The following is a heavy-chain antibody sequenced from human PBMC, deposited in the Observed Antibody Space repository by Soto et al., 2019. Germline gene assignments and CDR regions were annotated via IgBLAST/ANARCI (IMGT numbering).Heavy chain of an antibody. CDR3: DV. D-gene: IGHD3-3*01. CDR1: GGSVSSGSYY. Sequence: PSETLSLTCTVSGGSVSSGSYYWSWIRQPPGKGLEWIGYIYYSGSTNYNPSLTSTAYMELTSLTSADTAIYFCARGLRTGNYGMDVWGQGTTVTVSS. J-gene: IGHJ6*02. V-gene: IGHV4-61*01. CDR2: IYYSGST.